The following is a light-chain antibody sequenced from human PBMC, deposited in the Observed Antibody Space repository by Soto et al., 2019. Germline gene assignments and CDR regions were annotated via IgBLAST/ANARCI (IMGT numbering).Light chain of an antibody. J-gene: IGKJ1*01. CDR3: QQGHSTPWT. V-gene: IGKV1-39*01. CDR1: QSISSY. Sequence: DIQMTQSPSSLSASVGDRATITCRASQSISSYLNWYQQKPGKAPEFLIYASSILQSGVPSRFSGSASGTDFTLTISRLQPEDFATYYCQQGHSTPWTFGQGTKVDNK. CDR2: ASS.